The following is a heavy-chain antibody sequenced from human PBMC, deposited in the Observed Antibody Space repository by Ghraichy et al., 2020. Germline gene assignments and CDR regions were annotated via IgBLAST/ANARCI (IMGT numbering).Heavy chain of an antibody. V-gene: IGHV3-23*01. CDR2: FGRSGDT. CDR1: GFTFSSSG. J-gene: IGHJ4*02. Sequence: GGSLRLSCTASGFTFSSSGMYWVRQAPGKGLEWVSVFGRSGDTYYLESVKGRFTISSDNFKNTLYLQMDSLRAEDTAVYYCATSARSSTMFWGQGTLVT. CDR3: ATSARSSTMF. D-gene: IGHD3-10*01.